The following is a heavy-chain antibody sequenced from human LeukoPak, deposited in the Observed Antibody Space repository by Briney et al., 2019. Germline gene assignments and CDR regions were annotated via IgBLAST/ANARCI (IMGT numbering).Heavy chain of an antibody. CDR2: IKQDGSET. CDR1: GFTFSSYW. CDR3: AKFTPRGSSDAFDI. D-gene: IGHD6-19*01. Sequence: GGSLRLSCAASGFTFSSYWMSWVRQAPGKGLEWVANIKQDGSETYYVDSVEGRFTASRDNAESSLYLQMTSLRVVDTAVYYCAKFTPRGSSDAFDIWGQGTMVTVSS. J-gene: IGHJ3*02. V-gene: IGHV3-7*01.